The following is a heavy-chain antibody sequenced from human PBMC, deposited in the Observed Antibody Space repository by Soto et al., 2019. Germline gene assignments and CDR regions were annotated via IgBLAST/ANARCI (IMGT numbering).Heavy chain of an antibody. J-gene: IGHJ5*02. CDR3: AKXXXXXIKFAPDWFDP. Sequence: EVQLLESGGGLVQPGGSLRLSCAASGFTFSSYAMSWVRQAPGKGLEWVSAISGSGGSTYYADSVKGRFTISRDNSKNTLYLXXNXXRAXXTXXYYXAKXXXXXIKFAPDWFDPWGQGTLVTVSS. CDR1: GFTFSSYA. CDR2: ISGSGGST. D-gene: IGHD3-10*01. V-gene: IGHV3-23*01.